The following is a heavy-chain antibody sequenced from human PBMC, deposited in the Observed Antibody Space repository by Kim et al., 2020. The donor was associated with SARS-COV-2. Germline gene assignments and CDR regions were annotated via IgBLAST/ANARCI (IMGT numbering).Heavy chain of an antibody. Sequence: SQTLSLTCAISGDRVSSNSAAWNWIRQSPSRGLEWLGRTYYRSKWYNDYAVSLKSRITINPDTSKNQFSLQLNSVTPEDTAVYYCARDALKVATIGVDYYGMDVWGQGTTVTVSS. J-gene: IGHJ6*02. V-gene: IGHV6-1*01. CDR1: GDRVSSNSAA. D-gene: IGHD5-12*01. CDR2: TYYRSKWYN. CDR3: ARDALKVATIGVDYYGMDV.